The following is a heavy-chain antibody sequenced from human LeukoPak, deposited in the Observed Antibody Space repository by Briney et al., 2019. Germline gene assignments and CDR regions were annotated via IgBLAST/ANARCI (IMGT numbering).Heavy chain of an antibody. CDR2: IYPGDSDT. D-gene: IGHD3-3*01. J-gene: IGHJ4*02. CDR3: ARAYDFWSRHLDY. Sequence: GESLKISCKGSGYSFTSYWIGWVRQMPGKGLEWMGIIYPGDSDTRYSPSFQGQVTISADKSISTAYLQWSGLKASDTAMYYCARAYDFWSRHLDYWGQGTLVTVSS. CDR1: GYSFTSYW. V-gene: IGHV5-51*01.